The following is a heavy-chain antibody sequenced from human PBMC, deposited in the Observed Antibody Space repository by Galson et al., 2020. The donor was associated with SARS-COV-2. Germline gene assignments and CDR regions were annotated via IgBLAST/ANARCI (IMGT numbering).Heavy chain of an antibody. CDR2: IYTGGST. CDR1: GDSITSDHYC. CDR3: ARGDRHYHGSGTFYSFFDF. Sequence: SETLSLTCTVSGDSITSDHYCWGWVRQPAGKGLEWIGRIYTGGSTNYSPSLQNRVTISVDTSKNQFYLKLSSVTAADTAVYYCARGDRHYHGSGTFYSFFDFWGQGTLVTVSS. J-gene: IGHJ4*02. D-gene: IGHD3-10*01. V-gene: IGHV4-61*02.